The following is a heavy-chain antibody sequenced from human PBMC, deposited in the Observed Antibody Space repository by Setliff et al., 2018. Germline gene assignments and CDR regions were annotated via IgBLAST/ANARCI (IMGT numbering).Heavy chain of an antibody. CDR2: IYYSGST. D-gene: IGHD3-3*01. Sequence: SETLSLTCTVSGGSISSSSYYWGWIRQPPGKGLEWIGSIYYSGSTNYNPSLKSRVTISVDTSKNQFSLKLSSVTAADTAVYYCARDREHYNFWSGYYGAFAFDIWGQGTMVTVSS. J-gene: IGHJ3*02. CDR3: ARDREHYNFWSGYYGAFAFDI. CDR1: GGSISSSSYY. V-gene: IGHV4-39*07.